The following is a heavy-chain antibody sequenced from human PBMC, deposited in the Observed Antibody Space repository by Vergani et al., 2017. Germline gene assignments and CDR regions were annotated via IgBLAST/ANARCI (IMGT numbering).Heavy chain of an antibody. CDR2: IKEDGSKK. Sequence: EVHLVESGGDLVQPGGSLRLSCVTSGFIFRESWMSWVRQAPGKGLEWVANIKEDGSKKNYIDSVKGRFTIPRDNAKNSVYLQMNSLKVEDTAVYYCARDGRGGYLDSWGQGTLVPVSS. CDR1: GFIFRESW. CDR3: ARDGRGGYLDS. J-gene: IGHJ4*02. D-gene: IGHD3-10*01. V-gene: IGHV3-7*01.